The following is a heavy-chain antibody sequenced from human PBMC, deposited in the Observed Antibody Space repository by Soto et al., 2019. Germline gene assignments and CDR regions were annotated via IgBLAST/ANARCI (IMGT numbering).Heavy chain of an antibody. J-gene: IGHJ4*02. CDR1: GGTFSSYT. CDR3: ARRYDYCSGSSENDY. Sequence: QVQLVQSGAEVKKPGSSVKVSCKASGGTFSSYTISWVRQAPGQGLEWMGRIIPILGIANYAQKFKGRVTITADKSTSTAYMELSSLRSEDTAVYYCARRYDYCSGSSENDYWGQGTLVTVSS. V-gene: IGHV1-69*02. CDR2: IIPILGIA. D-gene: IGHD3-10*01.